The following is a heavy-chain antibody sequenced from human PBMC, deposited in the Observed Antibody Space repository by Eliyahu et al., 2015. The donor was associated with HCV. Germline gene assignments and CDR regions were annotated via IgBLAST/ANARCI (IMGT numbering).Heavy chain of an antibody. Sequence: EVQLLESGGXLVQPGGSLRLSCAAXVXXFSTDALGGVRRGPGKGLGWLATLSGXGXXTXYAASVXGRLTISRDNSKNTLFLXMDSLTAGDTALYYCARDLASVTPKAFDSWGQGTLVTVSS. J-gene: IGHJ4*02. V-gene: IGHV3-23*01. CDR3: ARDLASVTPKAFDS. D-gene: IGHD2-21*02. CDR2: LSGXGXXT. CDR1: VXXFSTDA.